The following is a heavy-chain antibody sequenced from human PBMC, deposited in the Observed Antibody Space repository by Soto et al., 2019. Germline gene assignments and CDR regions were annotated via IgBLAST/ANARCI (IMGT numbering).Heavy chain of an antibody. CDR1: GFTFDDHA. CDR3: VRDLTGGRGPVAGQTVGYYYAMDV. J-gene: IGHJ6*02. CDR2: ISWNSGFI. D-gene: IGHD6-19*01. V-gene: IGHV3-9*01. Sequence: EVQVVESGGGLVQAGRSLRLSCVGSGFTFDDHAMHWVRQAPGKGLEWVSGISWNSGFIGYADSVKGRFTISRDNAKTYLYLQMNSLRAEDTALYFCVRDLTGGRGPVAGQTVGYYYAMDVWGQGTTVTVSS.